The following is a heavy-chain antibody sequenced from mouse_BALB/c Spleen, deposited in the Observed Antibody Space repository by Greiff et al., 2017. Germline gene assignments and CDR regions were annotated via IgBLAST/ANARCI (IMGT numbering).Heavy chain of an antibody. Sequence: VQLKQSGAELVRSGASVKLSCTASGFNIKDYYMHWVKQRPEQGLEWIGWIDPENGYTEYAPKFQGKATMTADTSSNTAYLQLSSLTSEDTAVYYCNAKKNGRRGGDYWGQGTTLTVSS. CDR3: NAKKNGRRGGDY. J-gene: IGHJ2*01. CDR2: IDPENGYT. V-gene: IGHV14-4*02. CDR1: GFNIKDYY.